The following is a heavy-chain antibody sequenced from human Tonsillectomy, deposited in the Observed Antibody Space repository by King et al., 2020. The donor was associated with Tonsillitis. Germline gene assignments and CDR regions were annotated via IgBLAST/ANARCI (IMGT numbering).Heavy chain of an antibody. Sequence: VQLQESGPGLVKPSETLSLTCAVSGYSITSGFYWGWIRQPPGKGLEWFGSIYHSGSTYYNPSLKSRVTITVDTSTNQFSLKLSSVTAADTAVYYCGRARDCVQLFDYWGQGTQVTVSS. V-gene: IGHV4-38-2*01. CDR1: GYSITSGFY. CDR3: GRARDCVQLFDY. D-gene: IGHD5-24*01. CDR2: IYHSGST. J-gene: IGHJ4*02.